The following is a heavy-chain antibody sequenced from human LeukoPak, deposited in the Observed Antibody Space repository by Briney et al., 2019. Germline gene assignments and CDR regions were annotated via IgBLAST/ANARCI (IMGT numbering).Heavy chain of an antibody. D-gene: IGHD6-13*01. CDR2: IYYSGST. CDR1: GGSISSYY. CDR3: ARNLIPEQLVVNF. V-gene: IGHV4-59*01. Sequence: SETLSLTCTVSGGSISSYYWSWIRQPPGKGLEWIGYIYYSGSTNYNPSLKSRVTMSVDTSKNQFSLNLQSVTPEDTAVYYCARNLIPEQLVVNFWGQGTLVTVSS. J-gene: IGHJ4*02.